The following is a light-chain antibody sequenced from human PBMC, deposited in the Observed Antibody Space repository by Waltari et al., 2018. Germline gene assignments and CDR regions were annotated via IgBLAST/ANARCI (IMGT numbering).Light chain of an antibody. J-gene: IGKJ1*01. Sequence: DIQVIQTPSTLSASVRDRVTITCRASQSIVVWLSSYQQKPEKAPRLLIYKASYLESGVPSRFSGIGSGTAFALTISSLHAYDFATYYCLQYNSYPWTFGQGTKVEIK. CDR1: QSIVVW. V-gene: IGKV1-5*03. CDR2: KAS. CDR3: LQYNSYPWT.